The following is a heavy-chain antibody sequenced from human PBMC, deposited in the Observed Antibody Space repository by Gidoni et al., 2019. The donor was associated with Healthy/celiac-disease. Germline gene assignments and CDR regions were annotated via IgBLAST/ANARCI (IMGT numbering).Heavy chain of an antibody. CDR2: IYYSGST. CDR3: ARSHTAMVTSDY. Sequence: QVQLQESGPGLVKPSQTLSLTCPVSGGSISSGGYYWSWLRQHPGKGLEWIGYIYYSGSTYYNPSLKSRVTITVDTSKNQFSLKLSSVTAADTAMDYCARSHTAMVTSDYWGQGTLVTVSS. V-gene: IGHV4-31*03. D-gene: IGHD5-18*01. J-gene: IGHJ4*02. CDR1: GGSISSGGYY.